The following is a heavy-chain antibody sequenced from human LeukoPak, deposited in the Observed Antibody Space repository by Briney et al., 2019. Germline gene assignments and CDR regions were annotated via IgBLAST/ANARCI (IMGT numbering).Heavy chain of an antibody. J-gene: IGHJ6*02. D-gene: IGHD3-16*01. Sequence: SETLSLTCAVYGGSFSGYYWSWIRQPPGKGLEWIGEINHSGSTNYNPSLRSRVTISVDTSKNQFSLKLSSVTAADTAVYYCARGGGLYVWGAKYGMDVWGQGTTVTVSS. CDR3: ARGGGLYVWGAKYGMDV. CDR2: INHSGST. CDR1: GGSFSGYY. V-gene: IGHV4-34*01.